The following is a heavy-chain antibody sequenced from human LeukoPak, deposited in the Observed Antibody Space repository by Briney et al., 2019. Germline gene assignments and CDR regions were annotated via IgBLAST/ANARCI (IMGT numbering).Heavy chain of an antibody. CDR2: ISSSSSPT. Sequence: GGSLRLPCAASGFSFSTYSMNWVRQAPGKGLEWVSYISSSSSPTYSADSVKGRFTISRDNGKNSLYLQMNSLRAEDTAVYYCVRDRGSGDDYSPDAFDIWGQGTMVTVSS. V-gene: IGHV3-48*01. J-gene: IGHJ3*02. CDR1: GFSFSTYS. CDR3: VRDRGSGDDYSPDAFDI. D-gene: IGHD2-21*01.